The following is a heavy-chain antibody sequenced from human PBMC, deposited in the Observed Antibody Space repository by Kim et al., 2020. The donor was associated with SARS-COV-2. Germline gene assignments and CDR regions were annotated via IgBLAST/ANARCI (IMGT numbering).Heavy chain of an antibody. J-gene: IGHJ5*02. CDR1: GGSFSGYY. V-gene: IGHV4-34*01. CDR3: ARGVAYSSGWYEGGWFDP. Sequence: SETLSLTCAVYGGSFSGYYWSWIRQPPGKGLEWIGEINHSGSTNYNPSLKSRVTISVDTSKNQFSLKLSSVTAADTAVYYWARGVAYSSGWYEGGWFDPWGQGTLGTVSS. CDR2: INHSGST. D-gene: IGHD6-19*01.